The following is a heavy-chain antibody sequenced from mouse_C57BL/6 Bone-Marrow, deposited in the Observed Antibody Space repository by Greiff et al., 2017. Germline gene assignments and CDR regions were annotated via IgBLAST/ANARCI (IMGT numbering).Heavy chain of an antibody. CDR3: ARGGFDY. CDR1: GFTFSDYG. V-gene: IGHV5-17*01. CDR2: ISSGSSTI. J-gene: IGHJ2*01. Sequence: EVKVEESGGGLVKPGGSLKLSCAASGFTFSDYGMHWVRQAPEKGLELVAYISSGSSTIYYADTVKGRFTISRDNAKNTLFLQMTSLRSEDTAMYYCARGGFDYWGQGTTLTVSS.